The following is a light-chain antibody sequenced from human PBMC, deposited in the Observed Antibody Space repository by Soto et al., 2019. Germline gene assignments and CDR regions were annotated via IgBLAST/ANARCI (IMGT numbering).Light chain of an antibody. V-gene: IGKV1-39*01. Sequence: DIQMTQSPPSLSASIGDRVTITCRASQSISSYLNWYQQSPGKAPKLLIYAASNLQSGVPSRFSGSGSGTDVTLTINSLQPEDSATYYCQQSYSIAYTFGQGTKLEIK. J-gene: IGKJ2*01. CDR1: QSISSY. CDR3: QQSYSIAYT. CDR2: AAS.